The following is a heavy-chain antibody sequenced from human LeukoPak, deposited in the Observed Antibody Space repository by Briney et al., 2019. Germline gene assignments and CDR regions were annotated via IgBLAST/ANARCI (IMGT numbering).Heavy chain of an antibody. CDR3: ARADWFLDY. V-gene: IGHV4-59*08. CDR2: IYYSGST. CDR1: GGSISSYY. D-gene: IGHD3-9*01. J-gene: IGHJ4*02. Sequence: KASETLSLTCTVSGGSISSYYWSWIRQPPGKGLEWIGYIYYSGSTYYNPSLKSRVTISVDTSKNQFSLKLSSVTAADTAVYYCARADWFLDYWGQGTLVTVSS.